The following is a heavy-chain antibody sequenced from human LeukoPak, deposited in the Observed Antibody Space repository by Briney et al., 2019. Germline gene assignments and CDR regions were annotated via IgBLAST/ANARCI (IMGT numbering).Heavy chain of an antibody. V-gene: IGHV3-21*01. Sequence: GSLRLSCAASGFTFSIYGMNWVRQAPGKGVGWVSSISSTGGDIYYADSVRGRFTISRDNAKNSLYLQLNRLRAEDTAVYFCATDDRDYYYYYMDVWGKGTTLTVSS. CDR3: ATDDRDYYYYYMDV. CDR1: GFTFSIYG. J-gene: IGHJ6*03. D-gene: IGHD3-10*01. CDR2: ISSTGGDI.